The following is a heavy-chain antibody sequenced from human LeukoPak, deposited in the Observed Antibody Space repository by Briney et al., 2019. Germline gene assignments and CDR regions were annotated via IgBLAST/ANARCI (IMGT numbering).Heavy chain of an antibody. J-gene: IGHJ4*02. CDR3: AKMTAMGFSDY. Sequence: GASLRLSCAAFGFTFSNYAMSWVRQAPGKGLEWVSAISGSRGSTYYADSVKGRFTISRDNSKNTLYLQMNSLRAEDTAVYYCAKMTAMGFSDYWGQGTLVTVSS. D-gene: IGHD2-21*02. CDR2: ISGSRGST. CDR1: GFTFSNYA. V-gene: IGHV3-23*01.